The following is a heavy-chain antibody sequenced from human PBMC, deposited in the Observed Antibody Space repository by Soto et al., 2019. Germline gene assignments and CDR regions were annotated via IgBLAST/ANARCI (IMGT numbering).Heavy chain of an antibody. CDR3: TTASSDITMVRGVRYYYYYMDV. D-gene: IGHD3-10*01. J-gene: IGHJ6*03. CDR2: IKSKTDGGTT. CDR1: GFTFSNAW. Sequence: GGSLRLSCAASGFTFSNAWMSWVRQAPGKGLEWVGRIKSKTDGGTTDYAAPVKGRFTISRDDSKNKLYLQMKSLKTEDTAVYYCTTASSDITMVRGVRYYYYYMDVWGKGTTVTVSS. V-gene: IGHV3-15*01.